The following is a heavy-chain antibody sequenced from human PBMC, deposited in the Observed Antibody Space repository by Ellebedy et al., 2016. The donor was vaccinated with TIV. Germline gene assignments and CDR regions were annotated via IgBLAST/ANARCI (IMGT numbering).Heavy chain of an antibody. D-gene: IGHD6-19*01. Sequence: GESLKISCTAPGFTFSYYWMSWVRQAPGKGLEWVANIKQHGSEKDYVDSVKGRFTISRDDAKNSLYLQMNSLRDEDTAVYYCARDPGSGWYFDYWGQGTLVTVSS. CDR1: GFTFSYYW. J-gene: IGHJ4*02. V-gene: IGHV3-7*01. CDR3: ARDPGSGWYFDY. CDR2: IKQHGSEK.